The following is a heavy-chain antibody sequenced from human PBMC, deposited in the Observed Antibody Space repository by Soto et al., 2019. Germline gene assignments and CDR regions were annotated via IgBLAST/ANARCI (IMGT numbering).Heavy chain of an antibody. J-gene: IGHJ4*02. V-gene: IGHV4-30-4*01. Sequence: SETLSLTCTVCGGSISSGDYYWSWIRQPPGKGLEWIGYIYYSGSTYYNPSLKSRVTISVDTSKNQFSLKLSSVTAADTAVYYCARGGYSYGVLFDYWGQGTLVTVSS. D-gene: IGHD5-18*01. CDR2: IYYSGST. CDR3: ARGGYSYGVLFDY. CDR1: GGSISSGDYY.